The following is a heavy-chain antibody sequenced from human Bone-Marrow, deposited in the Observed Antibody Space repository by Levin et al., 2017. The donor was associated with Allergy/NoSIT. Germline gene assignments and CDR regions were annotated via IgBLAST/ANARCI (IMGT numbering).Heavy chain of an antibody. CDR3: ARGVAAAGLFDF. CDR1: GGSINRGGDY. CDR2: IYYSGST. V-gene: IGHV4-31*03. D-gene: IGHD6-13*01. J-gene: IGHJ4*02. Sequence: SETLSLTCTVSGGSINRGGDYWSWIRQHPGKGLEWIGYIYYSGSTYYNPSLKSRLTILIDTSKNQFSLNLRSVTAADTAVYYCARGVAAAGLFDFWGQGTLVTVSS.